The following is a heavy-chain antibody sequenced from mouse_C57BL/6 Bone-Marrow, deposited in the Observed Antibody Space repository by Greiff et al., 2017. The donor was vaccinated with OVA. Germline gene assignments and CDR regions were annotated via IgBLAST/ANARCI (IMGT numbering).Heavy chain of an antibody. CDR3: ARGGVVATDY. V-gene: IGHV1-19*01. D-gene: IGHD1-1*01. CDR2: INPYNGGT. J-gene: IGHJ2*01. Sequence: VQLKESGPVLVKPGASVKMSCKASGYTFTDYYMNWVKQSHGKSLEWIGVINPYNGGTSYNQKFKGKATLTVDKSSSTAYMELNSLTSEDSAVYYCARGGVVATDYWGQGTTLTVSS. CDR1: GYTFTDYY.